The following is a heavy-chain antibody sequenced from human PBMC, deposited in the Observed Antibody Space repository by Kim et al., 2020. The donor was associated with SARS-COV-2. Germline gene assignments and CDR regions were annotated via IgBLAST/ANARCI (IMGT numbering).Heavy chain of an antibody. V-gene: IGHV3-23*01. CDR1: GFTFSSYA. CDR2: ISGSGGST. Sequence: GGSLRLSCAASGFTFSSYAMSWVRQAPGKGLEWVSAISGSGGSTYYADSVKGRFTISRDNSKNTLYLQMNSLRAEDTAVYYCAKHLVATIMAYHYYGMDVWGQGTTVTVSS. J-gene: IGHJ6*02. CDR3: AKHLVATIMAYHYYGMDV. D-gene: IGHD5-12*01.